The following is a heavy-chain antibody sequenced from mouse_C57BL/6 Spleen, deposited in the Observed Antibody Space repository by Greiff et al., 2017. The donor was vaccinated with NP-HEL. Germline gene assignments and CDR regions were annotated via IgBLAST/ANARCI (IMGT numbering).Heavy chain of an antibody. J-gene: IGHJ4*01. CDR2: IYPGSGNT. Sequence: QVQLQQSGAELVRPGASVKLSCKASGYTFTDYYINWVKQRPGQGLEWIARIYPGSGNTYYNEKFKGKATLTAEKSSSTAYMQLSSLTSEDSAVYFCASQTAQDHYAMDYLGQGTSVTVSS. D-gene: IGHD3-2*02. CDR3: ASQTAQDHYAMDY. V-gene: IGHV1-76*01. CDR1: GYTFTDYY.